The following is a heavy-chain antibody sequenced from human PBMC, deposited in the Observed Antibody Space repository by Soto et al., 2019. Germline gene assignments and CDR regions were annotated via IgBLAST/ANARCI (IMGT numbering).Heavy chain of an antibody. CDR3: ARQAACSGGSCYLADYYYYGMDV. CDR1: GYSFTSYW. J-gene: IGHJ6*02. D-gene: IGHD2-15*01. V-gene: IGHV5-51*01. CDR2: IYPGDSDT. Sequence: PGESLKISCKGSGYSFTSYWIGWVRQMPGKGLEWMGIIYPGDSDTRYSPSFQGQVTISADKSISTAYLQWSSLKASDTAMYYCARQAACSGGSCYLADYYYYGMDVWGQGTTVTSP.